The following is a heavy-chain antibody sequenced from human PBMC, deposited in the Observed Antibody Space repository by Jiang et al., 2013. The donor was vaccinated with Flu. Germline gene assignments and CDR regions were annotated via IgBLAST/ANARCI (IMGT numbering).Heavy chain of an antibody. CDR3: ARDRGRTYYDFWDGYSSIEGFDI. CDR2: IYHSGRT. V-gene: IGHV4-59*01. Sequence: LLKPSETLSLICTVSGDSISSYFWSWVRQPPGKGLEWIGYIYHSGRTNYNPSLKSRVTMSLDTSKNQFSLNLNSVSAADTAVYYCARDRGRTYYDFWDGYSSIEGFDIWGQGTLVTVSA. CDR1: GDSISSYF. J-gene: IGHJ3*02. D-gene: IGHD3-3*01.